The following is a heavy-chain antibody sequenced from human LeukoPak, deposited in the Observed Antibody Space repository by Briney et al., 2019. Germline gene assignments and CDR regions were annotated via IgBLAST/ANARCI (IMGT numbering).Heavy chain of an antibody. D-gene: IGHD3-10*01. CDR3: TTGITMVRGVMLNDY. V-gene: IGHV3-23*01. CDR1: GFTFSSYG. Sequence: GGSLRLSCAASGFTFSSYGMSWVRQAPGKGLEWVSAISGSGGSTYYADSVKGRFTISRDNSKNTLYLQMNSLKTEDTAVYYCTTGITMVRGVMLNDYWGQGTLVTVSS. J-gene: IGHJ4*02. CDR2: ISGSGGST.